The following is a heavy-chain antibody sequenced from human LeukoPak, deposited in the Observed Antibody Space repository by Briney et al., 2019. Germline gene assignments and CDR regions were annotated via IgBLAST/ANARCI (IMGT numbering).Heavy chain of an antibody. D-gene: IGHD4-17*01. CDR1: GFTFSSYS. Sequence: PGGSLRLSCAASGFTFSSYSMNWVRQAPGKGLEWVSSISSSSSYIYYADSVKGRFTISRDNAKNSLYLQMNSLRAEDTAVYYCARADYGDTAEYFQHWGQGTLVTVSS. CDR3: ARADYGDTAEYFQH. CDR2: ISSSSSYI. J-gene: IGHJ1*01. V-gene: IGHV3-21*01.